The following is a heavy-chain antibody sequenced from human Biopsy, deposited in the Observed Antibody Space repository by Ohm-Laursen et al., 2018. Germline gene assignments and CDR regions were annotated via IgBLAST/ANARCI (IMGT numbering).Heavy chain of an antibody. V-gene: IGHV4-59*08. CDR3: ARRGSGGRSFDY. CDR2: ISNSGNT. J-gene: IGHJ4*02. D-gene: IGHD2-15*01. Sequence: VTLSLTCTVSGDSINSSYWSWIRQAPGKGLEWIGFISNSGNTNYNPSLKSRVTISADTSKNQFPLKLGSVTVADTAVFYCARRGSGGRSFDYWGQGSLVTVSS. CDR1: GDSINSSY.